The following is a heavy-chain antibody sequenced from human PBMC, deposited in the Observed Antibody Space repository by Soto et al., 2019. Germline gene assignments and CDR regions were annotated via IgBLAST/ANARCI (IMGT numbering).Heavy chain of an antibody. CDR2: IYPGDSDT. CDR1: GYSFTSYW. V-gene: IGHV5-51*01. CDR3: ARQVADYYDSRGYYYVYFDY. Sequence: GDSLKISCKGSGYSFTSYWIGWVRQMPGKGLEWMGIIYPGDSDTRYGPSFQGQVTISADKSISTAYLQWSSLKASDTAMYYCARQVADYYDSRGYYYVYFDYWGQGTLVTVSS. J-gene: IGHJ4*02. D-gene: IGHD3-22*01.